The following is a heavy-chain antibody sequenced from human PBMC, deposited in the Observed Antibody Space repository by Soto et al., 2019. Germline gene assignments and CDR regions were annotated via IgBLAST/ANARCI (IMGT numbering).Heavy chain of an antibody. CDR2: IYYSGRT. CDR3: ARGDYGDRTYYFDY. V-gene: IGHV4-59*01. CDR1: GGSISSYY. D-gene: IGHD4-17*01. J-gene: IGHJ4*02. Sequence: QVQLQESGPGLVKPSETLSLTCTVSGGSISSYYWSWIRQTPGKGLEWIGYIYYSGRTNYNPSLRSRVTISVDTSKNQFSLKLSSVTAADTAVYYCARGDYGDRTYYFDYWGQGTLVTVSS.